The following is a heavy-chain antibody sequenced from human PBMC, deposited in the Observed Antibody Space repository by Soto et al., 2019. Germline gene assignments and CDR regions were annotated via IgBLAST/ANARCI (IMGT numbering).Heavy chain of an antibody. V-gene: IGHV1-3*01. CDR2: IDAGNGNT. CDR1: GYTFTSNS. CDR3: SRGSSGPEF. D-gene: IGHD3-10*01. J-gene: IGHJ4*02. Sequence: QVQLVQSGAEVKEPGASVKVSCKASGYTFTSNSMHWVRQAPGQRLEWMGWIDAGNGNTKYSPKFQGRVTLTRDTSASTAYMDLSSLSSEDTAVYYCSRGSSGPEFWGQGTLVTVST.